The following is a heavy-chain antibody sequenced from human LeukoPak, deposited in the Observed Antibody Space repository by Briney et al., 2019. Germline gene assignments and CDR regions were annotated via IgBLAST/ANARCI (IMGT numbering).Heavy chain of an antibody. J-gene: IGHJ3*02. CDR1: AFTFSDHY. CDR3: ARARRADLRFGEAFRYSKAVRAFDI. CDR2: IRYDGSNK. Sequence: PGGSLRLSCVSSAFTFSDHYMHWVRQAPGKGLEWVAFIRYDGSNKYYADSVKGRFTISRDNSKNSLYLQMNSLRAEDTAVFYCARARRADLRFGEAFRYSKAVRAFDIWGQGTMVTVSS. V-gene: IGHV3-30*02. D-gene: IGHD3-10*01.